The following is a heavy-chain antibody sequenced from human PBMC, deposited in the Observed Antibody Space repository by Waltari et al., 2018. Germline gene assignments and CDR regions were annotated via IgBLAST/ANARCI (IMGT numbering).Heavy chain of an antibody. V-gene: IGHV5-51*01. Sequence: EVQLVQSGAEVKKPGESLKISCQGSGYSFTSYWIGWVRQMPGKGLEWMGIIYPGDSDTRYSPSFQGQVTISADKSISTAYLQWSSLKASDTAMYYCARHGLRDCTNGVCSFQGMDVWGQGTTVTVSS. D-gene: IGHD2-8*01. CDR1: GYSFTSYW. CDR3: ARHGLRDCTNGVCSFQGMDV. J-gene: IGHJ6*02. CDR2: IYPGDSDT.